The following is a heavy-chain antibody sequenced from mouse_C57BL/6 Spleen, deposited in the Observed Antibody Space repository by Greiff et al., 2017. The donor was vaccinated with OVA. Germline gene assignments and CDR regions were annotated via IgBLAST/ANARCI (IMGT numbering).Heavy chain of an antibody. CDR1: GYTFTSYW. V-gene: IGHV1-69*01. D-gene: IGHD2-12*01. CDR2: IDPSDSYT. CDR3: ARKGTYYRDAMDY. Sequence: QVQLQQPGAELVMPGASVKLSCKASGYTFTSYWMHWVKQRPGQGLEWIGEIDPSDSYTNYNQKFKGKSTLTVDKSSSTAYMQLSSLTSEDSAVYYCARKGTYYRDAMDYWGQGTSVTVSS. J-gene: IGHJ4*01.